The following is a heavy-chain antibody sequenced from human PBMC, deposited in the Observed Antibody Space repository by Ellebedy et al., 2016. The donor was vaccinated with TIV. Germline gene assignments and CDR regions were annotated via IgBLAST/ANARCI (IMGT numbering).Heavy chain of an antibody. D-gene: IGHD2/OR15-2a*01. J-gene: IGHJ4*02. CDR2: IRGGSTDI. CDR1: GFTFSTYS. Sequence: GGSLRLXXAASGFTFSTYSLNWVRQAPGKGLEWISYIRGGSTDITYADSVRGRFTISRDDAKNSLYPQMNSLRDEDTGLYYCVRDHLYSFDSWGQGTLVTVSS. V-gene: IGHV3-48*02. CDR3: VRDHLYSFDS.